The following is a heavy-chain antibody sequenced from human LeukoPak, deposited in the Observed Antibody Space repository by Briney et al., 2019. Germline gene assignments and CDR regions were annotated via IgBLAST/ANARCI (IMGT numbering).Heavy chain of an antibody. CDR2: IYSEGDT. Sequence: GGSLRLSCAASGLSVSAIHMSWVRQAPGKGLEWVSVIYSEGDTYYADSVKGRFTISRDNSKNTLYLQMNTLRAEDTALYYCARGIDYWGQGTLVTVSS. J-gene: IGHJ4*02. CDR3: ARGIDY. D-gene: IGHD2-15*01. V-gene: IGHV3-53*01. CDR1: GLSVSAIH.